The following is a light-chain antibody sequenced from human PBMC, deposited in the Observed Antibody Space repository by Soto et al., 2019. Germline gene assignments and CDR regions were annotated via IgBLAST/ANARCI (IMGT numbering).Light chain of an antibody. CDR2: EGS. CDR1: SSDVGRYNL. J-gene: IGLJ1*01. CDR3: CSYAGSYV. Sequence: QSALTQPASASGSPGQTIPITCTGTSSDVGRYNLVSWYQQHPGKAPKLMIYEGSKRPSGDSNRFSGSKSGNTASLTISGLQAEDEADYYCCSYAGSYVFGTGTKVTVL. V-gene: IGLV2-23*01.